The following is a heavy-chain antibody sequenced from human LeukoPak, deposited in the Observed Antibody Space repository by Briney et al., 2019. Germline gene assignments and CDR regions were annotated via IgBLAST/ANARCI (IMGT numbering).Heavy chain of an antibody. J-gene: IGHJ4*02. CDR2: IIPILGIA. V-gene: IGHV1-69*04. CDR3: AHMARKRSYYDSSGYYDY. Sequence: SVKVSCKASGGTFSSYAISWVRQAPGQGLEWMGRIIPILGIANYAQKFQGRVTITADKSTSTAYMELSSLRSEDTAVYYCAHMARKRSYYDSSGYYDYWGQGTLVTVSS. CDR1: GGTFSSYA. D-gene: IGHD3-22*01.